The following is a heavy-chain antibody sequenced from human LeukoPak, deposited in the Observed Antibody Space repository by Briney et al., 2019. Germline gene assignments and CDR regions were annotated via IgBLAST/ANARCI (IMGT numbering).Heavy chain of an antibody. Sequence: KPSETLSLTCAVYGGSFSGYYWSWIRQPPGKGLEWIGEINHSGRTNYNPSLKSRVTISVDTSKNQFSLKLSSVTATDTAVYYCARWGDSWSQILQHWGQGTLVTVSS. CDR2: INHSGRT. CDR3: ARWGDSWSQILQH. D-gene: IGHD3-10*01. J-gene: IGHJ1*01. CDR1: GGSFSGYY. V-gene: IGHV4-34*01.